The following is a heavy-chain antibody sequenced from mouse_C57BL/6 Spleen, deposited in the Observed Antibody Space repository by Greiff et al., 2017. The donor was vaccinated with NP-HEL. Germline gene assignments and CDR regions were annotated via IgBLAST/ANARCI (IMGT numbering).Heavy chain of an antibody. V-gene: IGHV1-64*01. CDR1: GYTFTSYW. Sequence: QVQLQQPGAELVKPGASVKLSCKASGYTFTSYWMHWVKQRPGQGLEWIGMIHPNSGSTNYNEKFKSKATLTVDKSSSTAYMQLSSLTSEDSAVYYCAREDLGLYFDYWGQGTTLTVSS. CDR2: IHPNSGST. J-gene: IGHJ2*01. CDR3: AREDLGLYFDY. D-gene: IGHD4-1*01.